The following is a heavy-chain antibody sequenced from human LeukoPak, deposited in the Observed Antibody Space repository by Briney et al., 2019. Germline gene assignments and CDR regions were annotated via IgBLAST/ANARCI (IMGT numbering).Heavy chain of an antibody. CDR2: IYSGGST. J-gene: IGHJ4*02. V-gene: IGHV3-53*01. Sequence: GGSLRLSCAASGFTFSSYGMSWVRQAPGKGLEWVSVIYSGGSTYYADSVKGRFTISRDNSKNTLYLQMNSLRAEDTAVYYCAGAPMIGGYWGQGTLVTVSS. CDR1: GFTFSSYG. CDR3: AGAPMIGGY. D-gene: IGHD3-22*01.